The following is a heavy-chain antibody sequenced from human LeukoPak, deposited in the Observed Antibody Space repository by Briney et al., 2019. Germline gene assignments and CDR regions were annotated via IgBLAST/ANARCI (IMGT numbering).Heavy chain of an antibody. D-gene: IGHD2-2*01. CDR1: GGSISSSSYY. J-gene: IGHJ3*02. CDR2: IYYSGST. V-gene: IGHV4-39*01. CDR3: ARGGFDTSCFDI. Sequence: SETLSLTCTCSGGSISSSSYYLGWIRQPPGKGLGWIVSIYYSGSTYYYPSLKGRVSISVDTSKNQFSLKLCSVTAADTAVYYCARGGFDTSCFDIWGQGTMVTVSS.